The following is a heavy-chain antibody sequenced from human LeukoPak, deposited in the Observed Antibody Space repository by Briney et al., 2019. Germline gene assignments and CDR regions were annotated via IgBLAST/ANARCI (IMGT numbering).Heavy chain of an antibody. CDR3: ARVGPSGEYGVDY. CDR1: GFTFSSHS. Sequence: GGSLRFSCAASGFTFSSHSMNWVRQAPGKGLEWVAYISRSSKTIYYADSVKGRFTISRDNDKNTLILQMDSLRVEDTAVYYCARVGPSGEYGVDYWGQGTRVTVSS. J-gene: IGHJ4*02. CDR2: ISRSSKTI. V-gene: IGHV3-48*01. D-gene: IGHD4/OR15-4a*01.